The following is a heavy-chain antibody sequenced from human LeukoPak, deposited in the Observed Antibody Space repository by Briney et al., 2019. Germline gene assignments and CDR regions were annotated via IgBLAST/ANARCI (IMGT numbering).Heavy chain of an antibody. CDR2: ISFDGSYK. V-gene: IGHV3-30*18. D-gene: IGHD2-15*01. J-gene: IGHJ4*02. CDR1: EFTFRSYW. CDR3: AKDLGAATDY. Sequence: TGGSLRLSCAASEFTFRSYWMRWVRQAPGKGLEWVAVISFDGSYKDYADSVKGRFTISRDNSKNTLYLQMNSLRAEDTAVYYCAKDLGAATDYWGQGTLVTVSS.